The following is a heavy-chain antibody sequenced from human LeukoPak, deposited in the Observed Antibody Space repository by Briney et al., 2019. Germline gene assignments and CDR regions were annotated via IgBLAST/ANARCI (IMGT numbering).Heavy chain of an antibody. CDR2: INAGRTDT. CDR1: GFTFSSYS. CDR3: ARGISTPDY. J-gene: IGHJ4*02. Sequence: GGSLRLSCAASGFTFSSYSMTWVRQAPGKGLEWVSGINAGRTDTYYTDSVKGRFTISRDNPRNTLYLQMDSLRAEDTAVYYCARGISTPDYWGPGTLVTVSS. V-gene: IGHV3-23*01. D-gene: IGHD2-2*01.